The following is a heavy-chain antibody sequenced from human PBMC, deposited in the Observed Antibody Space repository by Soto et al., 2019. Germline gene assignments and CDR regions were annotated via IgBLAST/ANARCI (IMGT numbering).Heavy chain of an antibody. D-gene: IGHD4-17*01. V-gene: IGHV1-18*01. Sequence: QVQLVQSGAEVKKPGASVKVSCKASGYTFTSYGISWVRQAPGQGLEWMGWISAYNGNTNYAQKLQGRVTMTTDTSTSTAYMERRSLRSDDTAVYYCARESMTTVVDWYFDLWGRGTLVTVSS. CDR3: ARESMTTVVDWYFDL. CDR1: GYTFTSYG. CDR2: ISAYNGNT. J-gene: IGHJ2*01.